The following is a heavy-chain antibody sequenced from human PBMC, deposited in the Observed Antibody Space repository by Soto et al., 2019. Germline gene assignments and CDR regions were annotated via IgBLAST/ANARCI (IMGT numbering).Heavy chain of an antibody. CDR2: ISWNSGSI. V-gene: IGHV3-9*01. CDR1: GFTFDVYA. J-gene: IGHJ4*02. CDR3: ANDNAGGGWYNYYFDY. D-gene: IGHD6-19*01. Sequence: EVQLVESGGGLVQPGRSLRLSCAASGFTFDVYAMHWVRQAPGKGLEWVSGISWNSGSIGYSDSVKGRFTISRDNAKNSLYLQMNRLRAEDTALYYGANDNAGGGWYNYYFDYWGQGTLVTVAS.